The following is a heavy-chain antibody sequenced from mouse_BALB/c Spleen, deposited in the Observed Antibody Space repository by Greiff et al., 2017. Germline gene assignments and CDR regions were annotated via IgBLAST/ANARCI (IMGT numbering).Heavy chain of an antibody. D-gene: IGHD2-4*01. CDR2: INPGSGGT. CDR1: GYAFTNYL. Sequence: VQLQQSGAELVRPGTSVKVSCKASGYAFTNYLIEWVKQRPGQGLEWIGVINPGSGGTNYNEKFKGKATLTADKSSSTAYMQLSSLTSDDSAVYFCARSGDYDGDWYFDVWGAGTTVTVSS. CDR3: ARSGDYDGDWYFDV. V-gene: IGHV1-54*01. J-gene: IGHJ1*01.